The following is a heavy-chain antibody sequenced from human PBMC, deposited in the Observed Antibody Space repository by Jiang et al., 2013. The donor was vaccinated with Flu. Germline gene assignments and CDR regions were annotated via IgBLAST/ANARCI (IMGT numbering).Heavy chain of an antibody. CDR3: ARDLGGRSDY. V-gene: IGHV3-33*01. CDR1: GFTFSSYG. J-gene: IGHJ4*02. D-gene: IGHD2-15*01. Sequence: GFTFSSYGMHWVRQAPGKGLEWVAVIWYDGSNKYYADSVKGRFTISRDNSKNTLYLQMNSLRAEDTAVYYCARDLGGRSDYWGQGTLVTVSS. CDR2: IWYDGSNK.